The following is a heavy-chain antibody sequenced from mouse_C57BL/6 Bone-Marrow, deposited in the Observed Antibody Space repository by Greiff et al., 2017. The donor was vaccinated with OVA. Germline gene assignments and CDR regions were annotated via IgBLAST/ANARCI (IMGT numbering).Heavy chain of an antibody. V-gene: IGHV1-26*01. J-gene: IGHJ4*01. Sequence: EVQLQQSGPELVKPGASVKISCKASGYTFPDYYMNWVTPSHGKSLECLCDLHPNTGGTSYNQKFKGKATLTVDKSSSTAYMELRSLTSEDSAVYYCARGFITTPYYAMDYWGQGTSVTVSS. CDR2: LHPNTGGT. CDR1: GYTFPDYY. D-gene: IGHD1-1*01. CDR3: ARGFITTPYYAMDY.